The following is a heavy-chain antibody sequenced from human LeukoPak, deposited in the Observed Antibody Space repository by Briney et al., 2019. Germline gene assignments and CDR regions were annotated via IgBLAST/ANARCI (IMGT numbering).Heavy chain of an antibody. Sequence: GASVKVSCKASGYTFTGYYMHWVRQAPGQGLEWMGWINPNSGGANYAQKFQGRVTMTRDTSISTAYVELSRLRSDDTAVYYCARDHSPSSGYNYFDYWGQGTLVTVSS. CDR3: ARDHSPSSGYNYFDY. CDR1: GYTFTGYY. D-gene: IGHD3-22*01. CDR2: INPNSGGA. J-gene: IGHJ4*02. V-gene: IGHV1-2*02.